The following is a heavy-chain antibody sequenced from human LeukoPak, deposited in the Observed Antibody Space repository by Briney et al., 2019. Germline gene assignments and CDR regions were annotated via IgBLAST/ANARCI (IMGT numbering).Heavy chain of an antibody. Sequence: GGSLRLSCAASGFIFNDYAMNWVRQAPGKGLEWVSSISSSSSYIYYADSVKGRFTISRDNAKNSLYLQMNSLRAEDTAVYYCVRCIYDTSGHDAFDIWGQGTMVTVSS. CDR3: VRCIYDTSGHDAFDI. D-gene: IGHD3-22*01. J-gene: IGHJ3*02. CDR2: ISSSSSYI. V-gene: IGHV3-21*01. CDR1: GFIFNDYA.